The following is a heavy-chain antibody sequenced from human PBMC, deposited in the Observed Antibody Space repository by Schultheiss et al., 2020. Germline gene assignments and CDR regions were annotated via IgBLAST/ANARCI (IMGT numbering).Heavy chain of an antibody. Sequence: GGSLRLSCAASGFTFSSYAMSWVRQAPGKGLEWVSVISGSGGSTYYADSVKGRFTISRDNSKNTLYLQMNSLRAEDTAVYYCAKGYYYDSSGYPNWFDPWGQGTLVTVSS. V-gene: IGHV3-23*01. CDR2: ISGSGGST. J-gene: IGHJ5*02. CDR1: GFTFSSYA. D-gene: IGHD3-22*01. CDR3: AKGYYYDSSGYPNWFDP.